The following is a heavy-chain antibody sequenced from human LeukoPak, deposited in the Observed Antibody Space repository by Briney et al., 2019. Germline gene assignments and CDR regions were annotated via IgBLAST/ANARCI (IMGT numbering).Heavy chain of an antibody. CDR2: INPNSGDT. CDR3: VRGRNESFDI. D-gene: IGHD1-1*01. CDR1: GYTFTGSY. J-gene: IGHJ3*02. V-gene: IGHV1-2*02. Sequence: ASVTDSCKASGYTFTGSYMHWVRQAPGQGLEWMGWINPNSGDTKCAQKFQGRVTVTRDTSISTAYMEVSRLRSDDTAVYYCVRGRNESFDIWGQGTMVTVSS.